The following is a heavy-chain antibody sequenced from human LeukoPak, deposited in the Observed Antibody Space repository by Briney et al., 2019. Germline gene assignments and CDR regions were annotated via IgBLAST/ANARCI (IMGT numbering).Heavy chain of an antibody. V-gene: IGHV3-64D*09. Sequence: PGGPLRLSCSASGFTFTNYAMHWVRQAPGKGLEYVSAISTFGDSAYYADSVKGRFTISRDNSKNTLYLQMSSLRPEDTAVYFCVKGLSRSPYGMDVWGQGTTVTVSS. J-gene: IGHJ6*02. CDR3: VKGLSRSPYGMDV. CDR1: GFTFTNYA. CDR2: ISTFGDSA. D-gene: IGHD2/OR15-2a*01.